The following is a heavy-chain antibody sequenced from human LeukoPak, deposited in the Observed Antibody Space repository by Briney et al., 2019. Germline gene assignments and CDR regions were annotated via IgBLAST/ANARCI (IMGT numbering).Heavy chain of an antibody. CDR3: ARVPRLYCSSTSCYRGGNAFDI. CDR2: INPTGGST. D-gene: IGHD2-2*02. J-gene: IGHJ3*02. Sequence: ASVKVSCKASGYTFTSYFIHWVRQAPGEGLEWMGIINPTGGSTRYAQKFQGRVTMTRDTSTSTVYMELSSLRSEDTAVYYCARVPRLYCSSTSCYRGGNAFDIWGQGTMVTVSS. V-gene: IGHV1-46*01. CDR1: GYTFTSYF.